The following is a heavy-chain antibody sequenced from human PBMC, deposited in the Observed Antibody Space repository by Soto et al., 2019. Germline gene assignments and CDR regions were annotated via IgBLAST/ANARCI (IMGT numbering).Heavy chain of an antibody. CDR1: GFTFSDYA. J-gene: IGHJ4*02. D-gene: IGHD6-19*01. V-gene: IGHV3-30*18. Sequence: VQLVESGGGVVQPGRSLRLSCADSGFTFSDYAMHWGRKAPGKGLEWVAVVSHDGRNTHYADSVKGRFTIFRDRSKNTVSLEMTSLRAEDTAVYYCAKGGRQWLVTSDFNYWGQGALVTVSS. CDR3: AKGGRQWLVTSDFNY. CDR2: VSHDGRNT.